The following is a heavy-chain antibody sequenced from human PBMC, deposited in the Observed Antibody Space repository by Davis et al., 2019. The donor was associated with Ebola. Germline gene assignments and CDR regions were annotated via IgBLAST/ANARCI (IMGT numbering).Heavy chain of an antibody. CDR1: GYSFTNYW. CDR2: MYPGDSDT. V-gene: IGHV5-51*01. D-gene: IGHD1-26*01. CDR3: ARRVSATRPFDY. J-gene: IGHJ4*02. Sequence: GESLKTPCKGSGYSFTNYWIGWVRQMPGKGLEWIGIMYPGDSDTRYSPSFEGQVTISADKSITTAYLQWSSLKASDTAMYFCARRVSATRPFDYWGQGTLVTVSS.